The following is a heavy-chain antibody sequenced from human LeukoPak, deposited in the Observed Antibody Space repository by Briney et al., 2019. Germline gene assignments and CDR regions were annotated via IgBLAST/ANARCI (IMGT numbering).Heavy chain of an antibody. V-gene: IGHV1-8*02. J-gene: IGHJ5*02. CDR3: AKAAGPYWFDP. D-gene: IGHD6-13*01. CDR1: GYTITSYG. CDR2: MNPNSGNT. Sequence: GASVKVSCKASGYTITSYGISWVRQAPGQGLEWMGWMNPNSGNTGYAQKFQGRVTMTRNTSISTAYMELSSLRSGDTAVYYCAKAAGPYWFDPWGQGTLVTVSS.